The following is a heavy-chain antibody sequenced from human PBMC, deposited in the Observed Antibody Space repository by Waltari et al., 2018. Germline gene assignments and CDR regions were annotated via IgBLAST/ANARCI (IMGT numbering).Heavy chain of an antibody. Sequence: QVQLQESGPGLVKPSQTLSLTCTVSGGSISSGSYYWSWIRQPAGKGLEWIGRIYTSGSTNYNPSLKSRVTISVDTSKNQFSLKLSSVTAADTAVYYCARVRLGYYDSSGYDYWGQGTLVTVSS. CDR2: IYTSGST. D-gene: IGHD3-22*01. CDR3: ARVRLGYYDSSGYDY. CDR1: GGSISSGSYY. J-gene: IGHJ4*02. V-gene: IGHV4-61*02.